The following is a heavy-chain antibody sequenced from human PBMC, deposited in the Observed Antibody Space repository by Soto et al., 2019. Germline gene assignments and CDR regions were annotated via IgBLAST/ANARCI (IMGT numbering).Heavy chain of an antibody. V-gene: IGHV3-23*01. CDR2: ISGSGGST. CDR3: ANKGDFWSGSFDY. D-gene: IGHD3-3*01. CDR1: GFTFSSYA. J-gene: IGHJ4*01. Sequence: GGSLRPSCAASGFTFSSYAMSWVRQAPGKGLEWVSAISGSGGSTYYADSVEVRFTISRDNSKNTLYLHMNSLRAEDTAVYYCANKGDFWSGSFDYWGHGSLVTVSS.